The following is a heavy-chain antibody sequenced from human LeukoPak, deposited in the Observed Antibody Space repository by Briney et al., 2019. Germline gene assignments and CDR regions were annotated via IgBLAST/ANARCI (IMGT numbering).Heavy chain of an antibody. Sequence: PGGSLRLSCAASGFTFSSYAMSRVRQAPGKGLEWVSAISGSGGSTYYADSVKGRFTISRDNSKNTLYLQMNSLRAEDTAVYYCAIPPPSYYDSWSGYYTFDYWGQGTLVTVSS. V-gene: IGHV3-23*01. D-gene: IGHD3-3*01. CDR3: AIPPPSYYDSWSGYYTFDY. CDR1: GFTFSSYA. J-gene: IGHJ4*02. CDR2: ISGSGGST.